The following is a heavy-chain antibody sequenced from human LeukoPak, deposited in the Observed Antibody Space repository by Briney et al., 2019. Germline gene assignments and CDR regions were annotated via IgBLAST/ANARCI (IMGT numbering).Heavy chain of an antibody. V-gene: IGHV1-24*01. CDR2: FDPEDSET. CDR1: GYTLTELA. CDR3: AAVLGVYSGYDLDC. D-gene: IGHD5-12*01. J-gene: IGHJ4*02. Sequence: ASVKVSCKVSGYTLTELAMHWVRQAPGKGLEWMGGFDPEDSETIYAQTFQGRVTMTEDTSTDTAYMELSSLRSEDTAVYYCAAVLGVYSGYDLDCWGQGTLVTVSS.